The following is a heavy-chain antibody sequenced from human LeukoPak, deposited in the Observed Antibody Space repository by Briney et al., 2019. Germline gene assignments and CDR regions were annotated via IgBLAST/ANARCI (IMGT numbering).Heavy chain of an antibody. Sequence: GASVKVSCKASGYTFTSYDINWVRQATGQGLEWMGWMNPKSGNTGHAQKFQGRVTITRDTSISTVYMELSSLRSEDTAVYFCARVDGNPDYWGQGTLVTVSS. CDR2: MNPKSGNT. V-gene: IGHV1-8*03. CDR3: ARVDGNPDY. CDR1: GYTFTSYD. D-gene: IGHD4-23*01. J-gene: IGHJ4*02.